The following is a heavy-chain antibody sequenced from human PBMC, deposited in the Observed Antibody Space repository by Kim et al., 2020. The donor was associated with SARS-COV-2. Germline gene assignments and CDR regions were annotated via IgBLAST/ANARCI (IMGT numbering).Heavy chain of an antibody. Sequence: GGSLRLSCAASGFTFSDYYMSWIRQAPGKGLEWVSYISSSGSTIYYADSVKGRFTISRDNAKNSLYLQMNSLRAEDTAVYYCARDFLAGVVPAALEDYYYYGMDVWGQGTTVTVSS. J-gene: IGHJ6*02. D-gene: IGHD2-2*01. CDR2: ISSSGSTI. CDR3: ARDFLAGVVPAALEDYYYYGMDV. CDR1: GFTFSDYY. V-gene: IGHV3-11*04.